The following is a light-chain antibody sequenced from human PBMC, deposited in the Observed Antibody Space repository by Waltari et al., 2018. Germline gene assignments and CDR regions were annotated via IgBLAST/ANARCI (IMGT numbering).Light chain of an antibody. J-gene: IGLJ2*01. CDR1: SSDVGGYNY. CDR3: SSYRRSDIVV. CDR2: AVN. V-gene: IGLV2-14*03. Sequence: QSALTQPASVSGSPGQSITISCTGTSSDVGGYNYVSWYQHPPGKAPKSMIYAVNDRPSGVSTRFSGSKSGHTASLTISGLQAEDEADYYCSSYRRSDIVVFGGGTKLPVL.